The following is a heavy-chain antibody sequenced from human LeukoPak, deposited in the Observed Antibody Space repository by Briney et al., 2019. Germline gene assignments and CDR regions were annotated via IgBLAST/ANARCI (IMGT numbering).Heavy chain of an antibody. CDR2: ISYDGSNK. CDR3: AGQYSSSWYLAAPFDI. D-gene: IGHD6-13*01. Sequence: PGGSLRLSCAASGFTFSSYPMHWVRQAPGKGLEWVAVISYDGSNKYYADSVKGRFTISRDNSKNTLYLQMNSLRAEDTAVYYCAGQYSSSWYLAAPFDIWGQGTMVTVSS. CDR1: GFTFSSYP. J-gene: IGHJ3*02. V-gene: IGHV3-30-3*01.